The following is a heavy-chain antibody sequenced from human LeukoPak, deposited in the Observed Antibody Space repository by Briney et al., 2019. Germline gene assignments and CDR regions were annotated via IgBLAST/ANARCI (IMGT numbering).Heavy chain of an antibody. D-gene: IGHD3-3*01. Sequence: GASVKGTFKASRYTFTRYYMHWVRQAPGQRLEWMGWINPNSGGTNYAQKFQGRVTMTRDTSISTAYMELSRLRSDDTAVYYCTRPYYDFWSGYADNWFDPWGQGTLVTVSS. J-gene: IGHJ5*02. CDR3: TRPYYDFWSGYADNWFDP. CDR2: INPNSGGT. CDR1: RYTFTRYY. V-gene: IGHV1-2*02.